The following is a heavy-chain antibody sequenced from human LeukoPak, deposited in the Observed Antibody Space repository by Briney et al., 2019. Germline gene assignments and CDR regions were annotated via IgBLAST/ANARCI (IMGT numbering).Heavy chain of an antibody. CDR2: ISSSSSYI. J-gene: IGHJ4*02. D-gene: IGHD2-15*01. V-gene: IGHV3-21*01. CDR3: ARDRQYCSGGSCYPLFDY. CDR1: GFTFSSYS. Sequence: GGSLRLSCAASGFTFSSYSMNWVRQAPGKGLEWVSSISSSSSYIYYADSVRGRFTISRDNAKNSLYLQMNSLRAEDTAVYYCARDRQYCSGGSCYPLFDYWGQGTLVTVSS.